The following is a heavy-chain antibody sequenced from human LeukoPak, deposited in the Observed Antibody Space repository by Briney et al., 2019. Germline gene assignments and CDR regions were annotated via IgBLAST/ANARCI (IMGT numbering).Heavy chain of an antibody. Sequence: SETLSLTCAVYGGSFSGYYWSWIRQPPGKGLEWIGEINHSGSTNYNPSLKSRVTISVDTSKNQFSLKLSSVTAADTAVYYCARDGGEIAAAGTQGTHWGQGTLVTVSS. CDR1: GGSFSGYY. D-gene: IGHD6-13*01. V-gene: IGHV4-34*01. J-gene: IGHJ4*02. CDR2: INHSGST. CDR3: ARDGGEIAAAGTQGTH.